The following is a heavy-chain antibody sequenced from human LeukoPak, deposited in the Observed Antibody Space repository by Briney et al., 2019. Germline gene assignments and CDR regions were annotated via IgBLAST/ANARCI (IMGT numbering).Heavy chain of an antibody. D-gene: IGHD3-10*01. CDR3: ASHPGDYWFGYLQL. Sequence: GGSLRLSCAASGFTFSSYAMHWVRQAPGKGLEWVAVISYDGSNKYYADSVKGRFTISRDNSKNTLYLQMNSLRAEDTAVYYCASHPGDYWFGYLQLWGQGTLVTVSS. V-gene: IGHV3-30-3*01. CDR2: ISYDGSNK. J-gene: IGHJ4*02. CDR1: GFTFSSYA.